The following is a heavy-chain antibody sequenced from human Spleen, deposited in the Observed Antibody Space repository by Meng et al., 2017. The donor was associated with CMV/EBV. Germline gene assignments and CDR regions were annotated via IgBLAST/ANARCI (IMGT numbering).Heavy chain of an antibody. J-gene: IGHJ5*02. CDR2: IDPNNGDT. D-gene: IGHD2-2*01. Sequence: GESLKISCAASGFTFADYTMHWVRQAPGQGLERMGWIDPNNGDTNYAQQFQGRVTMTRDTSISTAHMELSRLRSDDTAMYYCARGGAGDVVAPAAMSIGPWGQGTLVTVSS. CDR1: GFTFADYT. V-gene: IGHV1-2*02. CDR3: ARGGAGDVVAPAAMSIGP.